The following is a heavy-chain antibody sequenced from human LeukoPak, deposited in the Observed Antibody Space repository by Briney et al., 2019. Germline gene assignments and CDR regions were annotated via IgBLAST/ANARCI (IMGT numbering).Heavy chain of an antibody. CDR3: AKEAGLFDV. V-gene: IGHV3-30-3*01. Sequence: SGGSLRLSCAASGFTFSSYAMHWVRQAPDKGLEWVAVISYDGSNKYYADSVKGRFTISRDNSKNTLYLQMNSLRAEDTAVYYCAKEAGLFDVWGQGAMVIVSS. CDR2: ISYDGSNK. J-gene: IGHJ3*01. CDR1: GFTFSSYA.